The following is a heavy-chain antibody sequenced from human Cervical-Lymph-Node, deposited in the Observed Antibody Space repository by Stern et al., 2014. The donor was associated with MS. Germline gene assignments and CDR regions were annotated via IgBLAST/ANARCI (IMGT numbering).Heavy chain of an antibody. CDR1: GFTFSDYY. CDR3: ARDQDGGDWYDY. V-gene: IGHV3-11*01. D-gene: IGHD2-21*02. CDR2: ISPSGDTI. J-gene: IGHJ4*02. Sequence: VQLVESGGGLVKPGGSLRLSCAASGFTFSDYYMTWIRQAPGKGQEWLSYISPSGDTIYYADSVKGRFTISRDDAKNSLYLQMNILRAEDTAVYYCARDQDGGDWYDYWGQGTLVTVSS.